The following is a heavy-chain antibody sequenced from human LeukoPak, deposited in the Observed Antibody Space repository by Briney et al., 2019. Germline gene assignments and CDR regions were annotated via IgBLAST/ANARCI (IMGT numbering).Heavy chain of an antibody. D-gene: IGHD3-3*01. J-gene: IGHJ4*02. Sequence: GGTLRLSCAASGFTFSSYSMNWVRQAPGKGLEWVSSISSSSSYIYYADSVKGRFTISRDNAKNSLYLQMNSLRAEDTAVYYCAREGGIGVDYWGQGTLVTVSS. CDR2: ISSSSSYI. CDR3: AREGGIGVDY. V-gene: IGHV3-21*01. CDR1: GFTFSSYS.